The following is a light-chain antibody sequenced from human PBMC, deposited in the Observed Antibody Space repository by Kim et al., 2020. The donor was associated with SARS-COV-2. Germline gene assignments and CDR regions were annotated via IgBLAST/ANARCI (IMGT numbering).Light chain of an antibody. Sequence: EVVMTQSPLSLPVTLGQPASISCRSSHSLVYSDGNTYLNWLQQRPGQSPRRLIYKVSNRDSGVPDRFSGSGSGTDFTLKISRVEAEDVGVYYCMQGIHPITFGQGTQLEIK. CDR1: HSLVYSDGNTY. V-gene: IGKV2-30*01. J-gene: IGKJ5*01. CDR2: KVS. CDR3: MQGIHPIT.